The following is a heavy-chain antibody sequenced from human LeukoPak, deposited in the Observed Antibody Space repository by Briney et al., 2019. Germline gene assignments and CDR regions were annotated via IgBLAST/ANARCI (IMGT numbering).Heavy chain of an antibody. Sequence: ASVKVSCKASGGTFSSYAISWVRQAPGQGLEWMGRIIPILGIANYAQKFQGRVTITVDKSTSTAYMELSSLRSEDTAVYYCARGHDILTDYYYYGMDVWAKGPRSPSP. CDR3: ARGHDILTDYYYYGMDV. J-gene: IGHJ6*02. CDR1: GGTFSSYA. V-gene: IGHV1-69*04. CDR2: IIPILGIA. D-gene: IGHD3-9*01.